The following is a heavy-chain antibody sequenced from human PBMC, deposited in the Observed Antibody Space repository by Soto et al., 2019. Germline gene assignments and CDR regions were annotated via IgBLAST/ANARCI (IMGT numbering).Heavy chain of an antibody. V-gene: IGHV5-51*01. CDR2: IYPGDSDA. CDR3: ARCGYSSRCWLDP. D-gene: IGHD5-18*01. Sequence: GESLKISCKGSGYSFISYWLDWVRQMPGKGLEWLGIIYPGDSDARNIPSFQGQVTVSADKSISTAYLQWSSLKASDTAMYYCARCGYSSRCWLDPWGQGTLVTVSS. J-gene: IGHJ5*02. CDR1: GYSFISYW.